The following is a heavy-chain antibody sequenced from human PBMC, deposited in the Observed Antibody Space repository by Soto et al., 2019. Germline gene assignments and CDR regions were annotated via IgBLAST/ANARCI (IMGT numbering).Heavy chain of an antibody. J-gene: IGHJ3*02. D-gene: IGHD3-16*02. CDR3: AKDVMITFGGVIAPVGDDYAFDI. Sequence: GGSLRLSCAASGFTFSSYGMHWVRQAPGKGLEWVAVISYDGSNKYYADSVKGRFTISRDNSKNTLYLQMNSLRAEDTAVYYCAKDVMITFGGVIAPVGDDYAFDIWGQGTMVTVSS. V-gene: IGHV3-30*18. CDR2: ISYDGSNK. CDR1: GFTFSSYG.